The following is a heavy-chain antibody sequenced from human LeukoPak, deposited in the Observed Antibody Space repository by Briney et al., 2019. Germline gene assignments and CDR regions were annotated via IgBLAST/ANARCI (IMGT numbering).Heavy chain of an antibody. J-gene: IGHJ4*02. CDR3: AKNRAGWELAD. CDR2: ISGSGDST. V-gene: IGHV3-23*01. CDR1: GFTFSSYA. Sequence: GGSLRLSCAASGFTFSSYAMSWVRQAPGKGLEWVSAISGSGDSTYYADSVKGRFTISRDNSKNTLYLQMNSLRAEDTAVYYCAKNRAGWELADWGQGTLVTVSS. D-gene: IGHD1-26*01.